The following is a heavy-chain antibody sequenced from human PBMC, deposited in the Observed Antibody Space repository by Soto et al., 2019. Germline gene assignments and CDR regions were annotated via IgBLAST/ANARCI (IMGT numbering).Heavy chain of an antibody. D-gene: IGHD4-4*01. CDR3: ARDPSGTVATDYYYYYGMAD. CDR1: GYTFTSYD. J-gene: IGHJ6*02. CDR2: MNPNSGNT. V-gene: IGHV1-8*01. Sequence: QVQLVQSGAEVKKPGASVKVSCKASGYTFTSYDINWVRQATGQGLEWMGWMNPNSGNTGYAQKFQGRVTMTTNTSISKAYMELSSRRSEDTAVYYCARDPSGTVATDYYYYYGMADWGQGTTVTVSS.